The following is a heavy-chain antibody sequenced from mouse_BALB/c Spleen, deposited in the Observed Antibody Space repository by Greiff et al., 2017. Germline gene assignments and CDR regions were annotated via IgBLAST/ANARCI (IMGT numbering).Heavy chain of an antibody. D-gene: IGHD2-2*01. CDR1: GYSITSGYY. J-gene: IGHJ1*01. Sequence: EVKLVESGPGLVKPSQSLSLTCSVTGYSITSGYYWNWIRQFPGNKLEWMGYISYDGSNNYNPSLKNRISITRDTSKNQFFLKLNSVTTEDTATYYCARVVRYWYFDVWGAGTTVTVSS. CDR2: ISYDGSN. CDR3: ARVVRYWYFDV. V-gene: IGHV3-6*02.